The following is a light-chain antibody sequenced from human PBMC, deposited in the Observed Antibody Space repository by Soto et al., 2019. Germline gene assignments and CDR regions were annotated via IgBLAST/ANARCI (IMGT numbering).Light chain of an antibody. J-gene: IGKJ1*01. CDR2: DAS. Sequence: DITMTQSPSTLSASVGDRVTITCRASESIRTWLAWYQHKPGKAPKFLIYDASSLESGVPSRFSGSGSGTEFTLTISSLQPDDFATYYCQHYKMYSPWTFGQGTKVDI. V-gene: IGKV1-5*01. CDR1: ESIRTW. CDR3: QHYKMYSPWT.